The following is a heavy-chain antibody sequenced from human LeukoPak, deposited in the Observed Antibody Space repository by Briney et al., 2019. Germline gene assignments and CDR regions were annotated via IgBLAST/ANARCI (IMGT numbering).Heavy chain of an antibody. CDR2: INHSGST. Sequence: PSETLSLTCAVYGGSFSGYYWSWIRQPPGKGLEWIGEINHSGSTNYNPSLKSRVTISVDTSKNQFSLKLSSVTAADTAVYYCAGDSGYDFWSGYYWDYWGQGTLVTVSS. D-gene: IGHD3-3*01. V-gene: IGHV4-34*01. CDR1: GGSFSGYY. J-gene: IGHJ4*02. CDR3: AGDSGYDFWSGYYWDY.